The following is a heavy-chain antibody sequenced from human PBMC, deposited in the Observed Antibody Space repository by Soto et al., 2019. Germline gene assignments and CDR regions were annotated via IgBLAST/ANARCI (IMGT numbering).Heavy chain of an antibody. V-gene: IGHV3-30-3*01. D-gene: IGHD1-26*01. CDR3: ASLPWELLDY. CDR2: ISYDGSNK. Sequence: QVQRVESGGGVVQPGRSLRLSCAASGFTFSSYAMHWVRQAPGKGLEWVAVISYDGSNKYYADSVKGRFTISRDNSKNTLYLQMNSLRAEDTAVYYCASLPWELLDYWGQGTLVTVSS. CDR1: GFTFSSYA. J-gene: IGHJ4*02.